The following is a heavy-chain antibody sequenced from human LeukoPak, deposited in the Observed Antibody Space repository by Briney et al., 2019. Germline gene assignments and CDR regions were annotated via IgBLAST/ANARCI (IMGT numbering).Heavy chain of an antibody. CDR1: GFTFSNYW. D-gene: IGHD6-19*01. CDR3: ARGSWVTVAY. CDR2: IKQDGSEK. Sequence: GGSLRLSCAASGFTFSNYWVTWARQAPGKGLEWVANIKQDGSEKYYVDSVKGRFTISRDNAKNSLYLQMNSLRAEDTAVYYCARGSWVTVAYWGQGTLVTVSS. V-gene: IGHV3-7*03. J-gene: IGHJ4*02.